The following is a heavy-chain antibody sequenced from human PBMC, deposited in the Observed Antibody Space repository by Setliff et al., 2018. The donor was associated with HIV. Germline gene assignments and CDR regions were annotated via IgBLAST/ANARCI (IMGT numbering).Heavy chain of an antibody. CDR3: ARDGPKNTEAAPGY. CDR1: GYSFTTSG. V-gene: IGHV1-18*01. Sequence: VASVKVSCKASGYSFTTSGVSWARQAPGQGLEWMGWINIRSGNTNYAQKFQGRVTMTTDTSTSTAYMGLTSLRSDDTAVYYCARDGPKNTEAAPGYWGQGTLVTVSS. J-gene: IGHJ4*02. CDR2: INIRSGNT. D-gene: IGHD6-6*01.